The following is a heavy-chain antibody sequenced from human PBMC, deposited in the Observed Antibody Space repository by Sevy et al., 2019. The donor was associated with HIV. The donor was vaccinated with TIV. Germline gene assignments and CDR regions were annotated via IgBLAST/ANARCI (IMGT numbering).Heavy chain of an antibody. CDR3: ARPAGSSGYYYFDY. V-gene: IGHV1-18*01. Sequence: ASVKVYCKASGYTFTSYGIGWVRQAPGQGLEWMGWISAYNGNTNYAQKLQGRVTMTTDTSTSTAYMELRSLRSDDTVVYYCARPAGSSGYYYFDYRGQGTLVTVSS. CDR1: GYTFTSYG. D-gene: IGHD3-22*01. CDR2: ISAYNGNT. J-gene: IGHJ4*02.